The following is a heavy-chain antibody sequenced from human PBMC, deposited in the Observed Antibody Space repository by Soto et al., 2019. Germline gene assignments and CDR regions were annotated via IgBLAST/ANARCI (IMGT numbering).Heavy chain of an antibody. V-gene: IGHV3-21*01. J-gene: IGHJ6*02. CDR3: ARGPTGGSWYQFSLSVYYYYGMDV. Sequence: PGGSLKLSCAAPGFTFSSYSMNWVRRAPGKGREWVSSISSSSSYKYNADSVKGRFTISRDNAKNSLYLQMNSLRAEDTAVYYCARGPTGGSWYQFSLSVYYYYGMDVWGQGTTVTVSS. D-gene: IGHD6-13*01. CDR2: ISSSSSYK. CDR1: GFTFSSYS.